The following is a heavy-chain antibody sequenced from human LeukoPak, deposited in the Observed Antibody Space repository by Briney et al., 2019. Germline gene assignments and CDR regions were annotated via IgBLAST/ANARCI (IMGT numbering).Heavy chain of an antibody. J-gene: IGHJ4*02. Sequence: ASVKVSCKASGYTFTGYYMHWVRQAPGQGLEWMGWINPNSGGTNYAQKFQGRVTMTRDTSISTAYMELSRLRFDDTAVYYCARDRGYSYDIDYWGQGTLVTVSS. D-gene: IGHD5-18*01. CDR2: INPNSGGT. V-gene: IGHV1-2*02. CDR3: ARDRGYSYDIDY. CDR1: GYTFTGYY.